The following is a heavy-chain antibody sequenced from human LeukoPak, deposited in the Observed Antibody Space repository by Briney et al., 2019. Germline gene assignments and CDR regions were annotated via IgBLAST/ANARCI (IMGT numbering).Heavy chain of an antibody. CDR3: ARHEEYSYGYRKKTGVVSAYFDY. Sequence: PSETLSHTCTVSGGSISSSSYYWGWIRQPPGKGLEWIGSIYYSGSTYYNPSLKSRVTISVDTSKNQFSLKLSSVTAADTAVYYCARHEEYSYGYRKKTGVVSAYFDYWGQGTLVTVSS. V-gene: IGHV4-39*01. J-gene: IGHJ4*02. D-gene: IGHD5-18*01. CDR1: GGSISSSSYY. CDR2: IYYSGST.